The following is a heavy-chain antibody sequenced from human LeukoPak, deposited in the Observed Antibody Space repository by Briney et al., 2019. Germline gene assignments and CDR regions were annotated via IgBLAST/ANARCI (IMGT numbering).Heavy chain of an antibody. D-gene: IGHD5-24*01. J-gene: IGHJ4*02. V-gene: IGHV3-21*04. CDR3: AKDLGPGSMATSPGFDY. CDR1: GFTFSSYS. Sequence: GGSLRLSCAASGFTFSSYSMNWVRQAPGKGLEWVSSISSSSSYIYYADSVKGRFTIPRDNAKTSLYLQMNSLRAEDTALYYCAKDLGPGSMATSPGFDYWGQGTLVTVSS. CDR2: ISSSSSYI.